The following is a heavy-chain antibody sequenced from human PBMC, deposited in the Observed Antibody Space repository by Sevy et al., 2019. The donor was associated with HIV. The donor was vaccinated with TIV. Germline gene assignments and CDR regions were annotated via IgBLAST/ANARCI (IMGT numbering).Heavy chain of an antibody. Sequence: GGSLRLSCTASGFTFSSYAMHWVRQAPGKGLEWVAVISYAGSHKYYADSVKGRFTISRDNSKNTLYLQMNSLRAEDTTVYHCARDGSARRSLYYDYVWGSYRLDNWYDPWGQGTLVTVSS. D-gene: IGHD3-16*02. J-gene: IGHJ5*02. CDR2: ISYAGSHK. CDR1: GFTFSSYA. V-gene: IGHV3-30*04. CDR3: ARDGSARRSLYYDYVWGSYRLDNWYDP.